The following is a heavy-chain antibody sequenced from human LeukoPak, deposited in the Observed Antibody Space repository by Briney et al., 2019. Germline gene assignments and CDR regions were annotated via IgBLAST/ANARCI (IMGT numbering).Heavy chain of an antibody. J-gene: IGHJ4*02. Sequence: GGSLRLSCAASGFTFSSYAMSWVRQAPGKGLEWVSVIYSGGDTYYTDSVKGRFTISRDNAKNSLYLQMNSLKSEDTALYYCAKSGGSGWSRGFDYWGQGTLVTVSS. CDR2: IYSGGDT. V-gene: IGHV3-23*01. D-gene: IGHD6-19*01. CDR3: AKSGGSGWSRGFDY. CDR1: GFTFSSYA.